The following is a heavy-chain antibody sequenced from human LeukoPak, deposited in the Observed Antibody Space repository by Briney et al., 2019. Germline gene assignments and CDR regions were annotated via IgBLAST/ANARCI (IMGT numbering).Heavy chain of an antibody. V-gene: IGHV3-30*18. D-gene: IGHD3-22*01. CDR1: GFTFSSYG. J-gene: IGHJ4*02. Sequence: GRSLRLSCAASGFTFSSYGMHWVRQAPGKGLXXXXXXSYDGSNKYYADSVKGRFTISRDNSKNTLYLQMNSLRAEDTAVYYCAKDPHYYDSSGYYDYWGQGTLVTVSS. CDR3: AKDPHYYDSSGYYDY. CDR2: XSYDGSNK.